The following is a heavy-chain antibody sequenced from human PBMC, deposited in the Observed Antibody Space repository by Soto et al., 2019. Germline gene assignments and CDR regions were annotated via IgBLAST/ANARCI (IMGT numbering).Heavy chain of an antibody. D-gene: IGHD6-25*01. CDR3: ACEVHSSASD. Sequence: QVQLVQSGAEVKKPGASVKVSCKASGYTFTSYYMHWVRQAPGQGLEWMGIINPSDGITSYAQKFQGRVTITRATSTSTVYMELSSLRSEDTAVYYCACEVHSSASDWGQGTLVPVSS. V-gene: IGHV1-46*01. CDR1: GYTFTSYY. J-gene: IGHJ4*02. CDR2: INPSDGIT.